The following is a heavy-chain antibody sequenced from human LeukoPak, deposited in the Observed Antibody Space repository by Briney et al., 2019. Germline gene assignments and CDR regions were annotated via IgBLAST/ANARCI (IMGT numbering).Heavy chain of an antibody. CDR1: GGSISSYY. V-gene: IGHV4-4*07. CDR2: IYTSGST. CDR3: ARILGYCSGGSCYSGLFFDY. J-gene: IGHJ4*02. D-gene: IGHD2-15*01. Sequence: SETLSLTCTVSGGSISSYYWSWIRQPARKGLEWIGRIYTSGSTNYNPSLKSRVTMSVDTSKNQFSLKLSSVTAADTAVYYCARILGYCSGGSCYSGLFFDYWGQGTLVTVSS.